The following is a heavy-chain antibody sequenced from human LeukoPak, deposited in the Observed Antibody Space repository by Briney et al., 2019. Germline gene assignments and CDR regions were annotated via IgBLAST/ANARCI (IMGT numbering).Heavy chain of an antibody. CDR1: GFTFSSYG. CDR3: AKSYGSGSYEVDY. Sequence: GGSLRLSSAASGFTFSSYGMHWVRQAPGKGLEWVAVISYDGSNKYYADSVKGRFTISRDNSKNTLYLQMNSLRAEDAAVYYCAKSYGSGSYEVDYWGQGTLVTVSS. CDR2: ISYDGSNK. V-gene: IGHV3-30*18. D-gene: IGHD3-10*01. J-gene: IGHJ4*02.